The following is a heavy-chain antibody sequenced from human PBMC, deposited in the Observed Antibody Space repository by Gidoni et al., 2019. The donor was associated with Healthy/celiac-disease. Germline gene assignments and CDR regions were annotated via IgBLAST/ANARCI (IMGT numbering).Heavy chain of an antibody. CDR3: AKGRFTAMVTAFDY. V-gene: IGHV3-30*18. CDR2: ISYDGSNK. CDR1: RFTFSSYG. D-gene: IGHD5-18*01. Sequence: QVQLVASGGGVVHPGRSLILSCAASRFTFSSYGMHWVRQAPGKGLEWVAVISYDGSNKYYADSVKGRFTISRDNSKNTLYLQMNSLRAEDTTVYYCAKGRFTAMVTAFDYWGQGTLVTVSS. J-gene: IGHJ4*02.